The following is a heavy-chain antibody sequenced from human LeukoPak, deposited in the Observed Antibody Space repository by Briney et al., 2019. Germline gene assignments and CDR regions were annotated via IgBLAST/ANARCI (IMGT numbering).Heavy chain of an antibody. CDR1: GGSFSGYY. CDR2: INHSGST. V-gene: IGHV4-34*01. CDR3: ARVGPGWYFDL. J-gene: IGHJ2*01. Sequence: SETLSLTCAVYGGSFSGYYWSWIRQPPGKGLEWIGEINHSGSTNYNPSLKSRVTISVDTSKNQFSLKLSSVAAADTAVYYCARVGPGWYFDLWGRGTLVTVSS.